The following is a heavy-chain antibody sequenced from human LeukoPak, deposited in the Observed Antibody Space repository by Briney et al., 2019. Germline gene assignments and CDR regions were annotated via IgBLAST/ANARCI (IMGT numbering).Heavy chain of an antibody. Sequence: SETLSLTCTVSGGSISSSSYYWGWIRQPPGKGLEWIGYIYYSGRSYYNPSLESRITISVDTSKNQFSLKLRSVTAADTAVYYCAKTYYDSSGYHFDNWGQGTLVTVSS. V-gene: IGHV4-30-4*08. CDR2: IYYSGRS. CDR1: GGSISSSSYY. CDR3: AKTYYDSSGYHFDN. D-gene: IGHD3-22*01. J-gene: IGHJ4*02.